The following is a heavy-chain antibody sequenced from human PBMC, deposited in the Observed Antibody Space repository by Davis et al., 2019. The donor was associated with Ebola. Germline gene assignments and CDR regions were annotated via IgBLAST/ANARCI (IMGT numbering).Heavy chain of an antibody. J-gene: IGHJ6*04. CDR3: AKSGLSFGVVKYHYGMDV. CDR1: GFTFYNYA. D-gene: IGHD3-3*01. V-gene: IGHV3-23*01. CDR2: ISGSGGST. Sequence: GESLKISCAVSGFTFYNYAMTWVRQAPGKGLEWVSAISGSGGSTYYADSVKGRFTISRDNSKKTLYLQMNSLRAEDTAVYYCAKSGLSFGVVKYHYGMDVWGKGTTVTVSS.